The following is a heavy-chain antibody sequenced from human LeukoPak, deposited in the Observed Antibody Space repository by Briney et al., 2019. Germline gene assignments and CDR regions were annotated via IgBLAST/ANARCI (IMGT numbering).Heavy chain of an antibody. CDR3: ARELRSGWYYFDY. CDR1: GYTFTSYD. D-gene: IGHD6-19*01. J-gene: IGHJ4*02. Sequence: GASVKVSCKASGYTFTSYDINWVRQATGQGLEWMGWMNPNSGNTGYAQKFQGRVTMTRNTSINTAYMELSSLRSEDTAVYYCARELRSGWYYFDYWGQGTLVTVSS. CDR2: MNPNSGNT. V-gene: IGHV1-8*01.